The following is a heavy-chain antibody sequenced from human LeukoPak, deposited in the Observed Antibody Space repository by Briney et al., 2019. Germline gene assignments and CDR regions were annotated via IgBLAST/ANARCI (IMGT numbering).Heavy chain of an antibody. Sequence: ASVKISCKASGYTFTDYYMHWVQQAPGKGLEWMGRVDPEDGETIYAEKFQGRVTITADTSTDTAYMELSSLRSEDAAVYYCATVRGLDYWGQGTLVTVSS. J-gene: IGHJ4*02. CDR3: ATVRGLDY. CDR2: VDPEDGET. CDR1: GYTFTDYY. V-gene: IGHV1-69-2*01. D-gene: IGHD6-25*01.